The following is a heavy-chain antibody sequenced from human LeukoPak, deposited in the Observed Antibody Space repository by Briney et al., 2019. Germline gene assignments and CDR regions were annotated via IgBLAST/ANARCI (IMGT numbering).Heavy chain of an antibody. CDR2: IRGKAYGGAT. CDR1: GLTFGDYG. J-gene: IGHJ6*03. CDR3: ARVLEFPGYYYFYMDV. V-gene: IGHV3-49*04. D-gene: IGHD1-1*01. Sequence: PGGSLRLSCTASGLTFGDYGMAWVRQAPGKGLEWVGFIRGKAYGGATENAASVKGRFSISRDDSKNIAYLQMNSLKTEDTAMYYCARVLEFPGYYYFYMDVWGNGTTVTVSS.